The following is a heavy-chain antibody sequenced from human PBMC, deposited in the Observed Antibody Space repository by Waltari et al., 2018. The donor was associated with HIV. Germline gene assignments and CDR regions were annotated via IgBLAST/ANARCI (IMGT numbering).Heavy chain of an antibody. CDR2: ISGSGGST. Sequence: EVQVLESGGALVQPGGSLRLPCAASGFTFSNYGMSRVRQAPGKGLEWVSTISGSGGSTYYADSVKGRFTVSRDNSKNTLYLQMNSLRAEDTAVYFCVKEHQYSHTWYSYYGMDVWGQGTTVTVSS. J-gene: IGHJ6*02. V-gene: IGHV3-23*01. CDR1: GFTFSNYG. D-gene: IGHD6-13*01. CDR3: VKEHQYSHTWYSYYGMDV.